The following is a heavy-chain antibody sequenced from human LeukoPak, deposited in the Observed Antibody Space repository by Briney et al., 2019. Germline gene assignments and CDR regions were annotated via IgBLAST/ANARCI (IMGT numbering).Heavy chain of an antibody. J-gene: IGHJ4*02. CDR2: ISYDGSNK. Sequence: GGSLRLSCAASGFTFSSYAMHWVRQAPGKGLEWVAVISYDGSNKYYADSVKGRFTISRDNSKNTLYLQMNSLRAEDTAVYYCARSYSSGWYDLYHFDYWGQGTLVTVSS. V-gene: IGHV3-30-3*01. CDR3: ARSYSSGWYDLYHFDY. CDR1: GFTFSSYA. D-gene: IGHD6-19*01.